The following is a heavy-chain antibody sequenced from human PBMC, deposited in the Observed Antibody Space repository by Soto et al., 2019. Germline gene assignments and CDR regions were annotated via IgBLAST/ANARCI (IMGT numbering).Heavy chain of an antibody. J-gene: IGHJ4*02. CDR2: IYHSGST. CDR1: GGSISSSNW. D-gene: IGHD3-10*01. CDR3: ARGLLWFGELLGYFDY. Sequence: PSETLSLTCAVSGGSISSSNWWSWVRQPPGKGLEWIGEIYHSGSTNYNPSLKSRFTISVDKSKNQFSLKLSSVTAADTAVYYCARGLLWFGELLGYFDYWGQGTLVTVS. V-gene: IGHV4-4*02.